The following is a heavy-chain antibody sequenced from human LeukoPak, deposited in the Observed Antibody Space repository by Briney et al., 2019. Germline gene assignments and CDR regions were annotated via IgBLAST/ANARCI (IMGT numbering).Heavy chain of an antibody. V-gene: IGHV3-30*18. Sequence: ALRLSCAASGFPFSSYGMHWVRQAPGKGLEGVGVILYDGSNKYYADSVKDRFTISRDNSKNTLYLQMNSLRAEDTAVYYCAKEATYDLWTGDSYYFDYWGQGTLVTVSS. CDR1: GFPFSSYG. CDR3: AKEATYDLWTGDSYYFDY. J-gene: IGHJ4*02. CDR2: ILYDGSNK. D-gene: IGHD3-3*01.